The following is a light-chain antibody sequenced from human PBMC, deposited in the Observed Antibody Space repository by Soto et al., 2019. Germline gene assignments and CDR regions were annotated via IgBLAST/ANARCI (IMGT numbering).Light chain of an antibody. Sequence: EIVLTQSPGILSLSLGERATLSCRASQKISNKYLAWYQQKPGQAPRLLIFGASTRATGIPDRFVGRGSGTDFTLTISRLEPEDFAVYYCQQYDLALNFGPGTKVEIK. CDR3: QQYDLALN. CDR2: GAS. CDR1: QKISNKY. V-gene: IGKV3-20*01. J-gene: IGKJ3*01.